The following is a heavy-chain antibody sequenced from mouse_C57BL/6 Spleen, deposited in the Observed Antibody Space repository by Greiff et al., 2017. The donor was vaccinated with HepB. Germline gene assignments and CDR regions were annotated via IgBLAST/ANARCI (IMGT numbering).Heavy chain of an antibody. J-gene: IGHJ4*01. V-gene: IGHV3-1*01. CDR3: ARDGARGAMDY. Sequence: EVKLVESGPGMVKPSQSLSLTCTVTGYSITSGYDWHWIRHFPGNKLEWMGYISYSGSTNYNPSLKSRISITHDTSKNHFFLKLNSVTTEDTATYYCARDGARGAMDYWGQGTSVTVSS. D-gene: IGHD3-1*01. CDR1: GYSITSGYD. CDR2: ISYSGST.